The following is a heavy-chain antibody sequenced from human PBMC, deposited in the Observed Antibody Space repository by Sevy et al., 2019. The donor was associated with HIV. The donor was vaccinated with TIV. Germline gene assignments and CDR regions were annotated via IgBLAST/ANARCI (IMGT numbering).Heavy chain of an antibody. V-gene: IGHV3-33*01. CDR3: ARESGSDWYFDL. Sequence: GGSLRLSCAASGFTFSTFGIHWVRQAPGKGLEWVATIFSDGTTKYYEDSVKGRFAISRDNSKSTVYLQLNRLRADDTALYSCARESGSDWYFDLWGRGTLVTVSS. CDR1: GFTFSTFG. J-gene: IGHJ2*01. CDR2: IFSDGTTK. D-gene: IGHD1-26*01.